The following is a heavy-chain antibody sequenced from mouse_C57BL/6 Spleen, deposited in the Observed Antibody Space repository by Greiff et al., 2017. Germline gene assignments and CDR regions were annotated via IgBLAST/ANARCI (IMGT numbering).Heavy chain of an antibody. V-gene: IGHV1-74*01. CDR3: AIFYQGPAY. CDR2: IHPSDSDT. D-gene: IGHD2-3*01. Sequence: QVHVKQPGAELVKPGASVKVSCKASGYTFTSYWMHWVKQRPGQGLEWIGRIHPSDSDTNYNQKFKGKATLTVDKSSSTAYMQLSSLTSEDSAVYYCAIFYQGPAYWGQGTLVTVSA. J-gene: IGHJ3*01. CDR1: GYTFTSYW.